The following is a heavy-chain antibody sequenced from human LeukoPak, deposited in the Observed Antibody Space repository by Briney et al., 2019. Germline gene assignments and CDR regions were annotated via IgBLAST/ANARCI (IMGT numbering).Heavy chain of an antibody. J-gene: IGHJ4*02. CDR2: ISWNSGSI. CDR3: AKEGPYYYGSGSYLDY. V-gene: IGHV3-9*01. CDR1: GFTFDDYA. Sequence: PGGSLRLSCAASGFTFDDYAMHWVRQAPGKGLEWVSGISWNSGSIGYADSVKGRFTISRDNAKNSLYLQMNSLRAEDTALYYCAKEGPYYYGSGSYLDYWGQGTLVTVSS. D-gene: IGHD3-10*01.